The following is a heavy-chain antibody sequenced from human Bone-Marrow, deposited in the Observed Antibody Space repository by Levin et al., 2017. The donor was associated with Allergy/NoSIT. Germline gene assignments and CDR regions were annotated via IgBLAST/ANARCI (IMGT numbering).Heavy chain of an antibody. CDR2: IIPIFGTA. V-gene: IGHV1-69*06. Sequence: SVKVSCKASGGTFSSYAISWVRQAPGQGLEWMGGIIPIFGTANYAQKFQGRVTITADKSTSTAYMELSSLRSEDTAVYYCARSTYDFWSGYYNFDWFDPWGQGTLVTVSS. CDR1: GGTFSSYA. CDR3: ARSTYDFWSGYYNFDWFDP. D-gene: IGHD3-3*01. J-gene: IGHJ5*02.